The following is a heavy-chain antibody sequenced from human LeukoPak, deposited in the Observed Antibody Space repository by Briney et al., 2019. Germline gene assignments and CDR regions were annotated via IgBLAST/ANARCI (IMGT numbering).Heavy chain of an antibody. V-gene: IGHV1-69*04. Sequence: SVKVSCKASGGTFSSYAISWVRQAPGQGLEWMGRIIPILGIANYAQKFQGRVTITADKSTSTAYMELSSLRSEDTAVYYCANAYCGGDCYSDGWFDPWGQGTLVTVSS. CDR2: IIPILGIA. J-gene: IGHJ5*02. D-gene: IGHD2-21*02. CDR1: GGTFSSYA. CDR3: ANAYCGGDCYSDGWFDP.